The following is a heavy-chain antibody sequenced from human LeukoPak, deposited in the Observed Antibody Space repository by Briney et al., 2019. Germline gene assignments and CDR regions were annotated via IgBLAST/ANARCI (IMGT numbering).Heavy chain of an antibody. CDR1: GGSISSSSYY. CDR2: IYYSGST. Sequence: PSETLSLTCTVSGGSISSSSYYWGWIRQPPGKGLEWIGCIYYSGSTYYNPSLKSRVTISVDTSKNQFSLKLSSVTAADTAVYYCARTGTIFGVVPLFDYWGQGTLVTVSS. D-gene: IGHD3-3*01. V-gene: IGHV4-39*01. CDR3: ARTGTIFGVVPLFDY. J-gene: IGHJ4*02.